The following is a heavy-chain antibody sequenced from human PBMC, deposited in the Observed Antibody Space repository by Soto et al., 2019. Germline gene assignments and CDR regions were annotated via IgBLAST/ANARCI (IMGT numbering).Heavy chain of an antibody. J-gene: IGHJ4*02. CDR1: GGSFSAYY. V-gene: IGHV4-34*01. Sequence: SETLSLTCAFYGGSFSAYYWSWIRQPPGKGLEWIGEINHSGSTNYSPSRVTISVDTSKNQFFLKLSSVTAADTALYYCARGGYYVSGSYYSSHWGQGTLVTVSS. CDR3: ARGGYYVSGSYYSSH. D-gene: IGHD3-10*01. CDR2: INHSGST.